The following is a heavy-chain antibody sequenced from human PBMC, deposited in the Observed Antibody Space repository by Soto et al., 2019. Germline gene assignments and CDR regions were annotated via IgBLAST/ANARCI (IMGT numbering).Heavy chain of an antibody. CDR3: SCDAGRSAHGFDN. V-gene: IGHV1-18*01. CDR1: GYTFTSYG. D-gene: IGHD3-10*01. J-gene: IGHJ3*02. Sequence: QVQLVQSGAEVKKPGASVKVSCKASGYTFTSYGISWVRQAPGQGLEWMGWIIAYNGNTNYAQKLQGRVTMTTQTTTSTSDMELSSLRCENNVVHYYSCDAGRSAHGFDNWGQGTLVTVSS. CDR2: IIAYNGNT.